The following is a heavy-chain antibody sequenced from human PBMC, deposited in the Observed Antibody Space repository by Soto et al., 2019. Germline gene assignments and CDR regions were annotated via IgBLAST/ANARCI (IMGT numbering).Heavy chain of an antibody. J-gene: IGHJ5*02. CDR1: GYSFTSYD. CDR2: MNPKSGNT. CDR3: ARAAASLDP. D-gene: IGHD6-25*01. Sequence: QVQLVQSGAEVKKPGASVKVSCKASGYSFTSYDNNWVRQATGQGLEWMGWMNPKSGNTGFAQKFQGRVTMTMDTSISTAYMELDSLRSEDTAVYYCARAAASLDPWGQGTLVTVSS. V-gene: IGHV1-8*01.